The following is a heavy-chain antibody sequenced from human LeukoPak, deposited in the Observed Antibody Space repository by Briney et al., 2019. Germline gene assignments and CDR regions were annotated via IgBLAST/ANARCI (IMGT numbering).Heavy chain of an antibody. Sequence: NSSGTLSLTCAVSGDSISSSNWWSWVRQPPGKGLEWIGEINHSGSTNYNPSLKSRVTISVDTSKNQFSLKLSSVTAADTAVYYCARESGEWLVGAFDIWGQGTMVTVSS. D-gene: IGHD3-3*01. CDR3: ARESGEWLVGAFDI. CDR1: GDSISSSNW. J-gene: IGHJ3*02. V-gene: IGHV4-4*02. CDR2: INHSGST.